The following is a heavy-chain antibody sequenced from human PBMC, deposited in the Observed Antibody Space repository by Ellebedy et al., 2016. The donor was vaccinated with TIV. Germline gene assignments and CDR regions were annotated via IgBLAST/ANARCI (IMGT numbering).Heavy chain of an antibody. CDR3: VKDRGDIIRDFDY. Sequence: PGGSLRLSCSASGFTFSHYAMHWVRQAPGKGLEYVSAMNNNGGNTYYADSVKGRFTISRDNSKNTLSLQMNSLRPEDKAMYYCVKDRGDIIRDFDYWGQGTLVTVSS. D-gene: IGHD2-21*02. J-gene: IGHJ4*02. V-gene: IGHV3-64D*06. CDR2: MNNNGGNT. CDR1: GFTFSHYA.